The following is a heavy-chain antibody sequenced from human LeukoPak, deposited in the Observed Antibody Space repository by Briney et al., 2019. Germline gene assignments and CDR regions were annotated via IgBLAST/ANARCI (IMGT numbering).Heavy chain of an antibody. J-gene: IGHJ5*02. Sequence: SETLSLTCTVSGGSISSGGYYWSWIRQHPGKGLEWIGYIYYSGSTYYNPSLKSRATISVDTSKNQFSLKLSSVTAADTAVYYCARDFVNTYYYDSSGYYENWFDPWGQGTLVTVSS. V-gene: IGHV4-31*03. CDR3: ARDFVNTYYYDSSGYYENWFDP. CDR1: GGSISSGGYY. CDR2: IYYSGST. D-gene: IGHD3-22*01.